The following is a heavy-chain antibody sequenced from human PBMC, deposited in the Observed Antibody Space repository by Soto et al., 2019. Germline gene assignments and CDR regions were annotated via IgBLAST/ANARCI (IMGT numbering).Heavy chain of an antibody. CDR1: GFTFSSYW. D-gene: IGHD3-3*01. Sequence: GGSLRLSCAASGFTFSSYWMSWVRQAPGKGLEWVANIKQDGSEKYYVDSVQGRFTISSDNAKNSLYLQMNSLRAEDTAVYYCARGTYYDFWSGSLNHYWGQGTLVTVSS. V-gene: IGHV3-7*01. CDR2: IKQDGSEK. CDR3: ARGTYYDFWSGSLNHY. J-gene: IGHJ4*02.